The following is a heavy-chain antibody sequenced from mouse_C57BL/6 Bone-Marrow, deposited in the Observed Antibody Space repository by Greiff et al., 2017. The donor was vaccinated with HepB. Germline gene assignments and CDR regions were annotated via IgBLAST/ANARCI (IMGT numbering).Heavy chain of an antibody. CDR1: GYTFTSYW. J-gene: IGHJ1*03. CDR3: ARSGDGNYDWYFDV. Sequence: VQLQQPGAELVKPGASVKLSCKASGYTFTSYWMHWVKQRPGQGLEWIGMIHPNSGITNYNEKFKSKATLTVDKSSSTAYMQLSSLTSEDSSVYYCARSGDGNYDWYFDVWGTGTTVTVSS. V-gene: IGHV1-64*01. D-gene: IGHD2-1*01. CDR2: IHPNSGIT.